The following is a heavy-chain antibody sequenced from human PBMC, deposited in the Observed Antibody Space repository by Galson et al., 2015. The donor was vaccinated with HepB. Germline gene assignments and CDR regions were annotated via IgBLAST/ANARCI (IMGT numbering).Heavy chain of an antibody. J-gene: IGHJ4*02. CDR1: GFSLASNPVG. V-gene: IGHV2-5*02. CDR2: IYWDDDK. CDR3: AHRPSQYYYDSSGYSPLFDY. Sequence: ALVKPTQTLALTCNFSGFSLASNPVGVGWIRQSPGKALEWLAFIYWDDDKRYSPSLKSRLTITKDTSKNQVVLTMTNMDPVDTATYYCAHRPSQYYYDSSGYSPLFDYWGQGTLVTVSS. D-gene: IGHD3-22*01.